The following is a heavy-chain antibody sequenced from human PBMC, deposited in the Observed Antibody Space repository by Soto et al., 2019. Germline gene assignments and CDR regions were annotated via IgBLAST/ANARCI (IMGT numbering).Heavy chain of an antibody. J-gene: IGHJ4*02. Sequence: EVQLLESGGGLVQPGGSLRLSCAASGFTFSSYAMSWVRQAPGKGLEWVSAISGSGGSTYYADSVKGRFTISRDNSKNTLYLQMNSLRAVDTAVYYCATDLFNIVVGYWGQGTLVTVSS. CDR2: ISGSGGST. CDR3: ATDLFNIVVGY. D-gene: IGHD2-15*01. V-gene: IGHV3-23*01. CDR1: GFTFSSYA.